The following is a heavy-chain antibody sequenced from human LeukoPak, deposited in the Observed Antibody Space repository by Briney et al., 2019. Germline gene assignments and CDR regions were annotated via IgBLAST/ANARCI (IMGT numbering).Heavy chain of an antibody. CDR3: ARVHSGQD. Sequence: ASVKVSCKASGYTFSNYDINWVRQATGQGLEWMGWMNPNSGNTGYAQKFRGRVTMTRDTSITTAYLELSSLTSEDTAVYYCARVHSGQDWGQGTLVTVSS. D-gene: IGHD5-12*01. J-gene: IGHJ4*02. CDR1: GYTFSNYD. CDR2: MNPNSGNT. V-gene: IGHV1-8*01.